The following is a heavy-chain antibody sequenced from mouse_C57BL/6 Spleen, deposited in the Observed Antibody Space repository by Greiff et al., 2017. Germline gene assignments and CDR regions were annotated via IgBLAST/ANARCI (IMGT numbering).Heavy chain of an antibody. Sequence: EVQLKESGGGLVKPGGSLKLSCAASGFTFSDYGMHWVRQAPEKGLEWVAYISSGSSTIYYADTVKGRFTISRDNAKNTLFLQMTSLRSEDTAMYYCAREYYGSSWYFDVWGTGTTVTVSS. CDR1: GFTFSDYG. D-gene: IGHD1-1*01. CDR3: AREYYGSSWYFDV. J-gene: IGHJ1*03. V-gene: IGHV5-17*01. CDR2: ISSGSSTI.